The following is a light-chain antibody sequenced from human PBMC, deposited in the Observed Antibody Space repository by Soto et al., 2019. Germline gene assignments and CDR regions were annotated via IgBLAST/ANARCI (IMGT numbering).Light chain of an antibody. Sequence: EIVWTQSPDKRSWSAGGRGTLSCRASQSVSSSSLAWYQQKPGQAPRLLIYDASNRATGIPARFSGSGSGTDFTLTISSLEPEDFAVYYCQQRSNWPITFGHGTRLEVK. CDR3: QQRSNWPIT. CDR2: DAS. J-gene: IGKJ5*01. CDR1: QSVSSSS. V-gene: IGKV3-11*01.